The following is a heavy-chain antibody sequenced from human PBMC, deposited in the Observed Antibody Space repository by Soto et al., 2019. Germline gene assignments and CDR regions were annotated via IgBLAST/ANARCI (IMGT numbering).Heavy chain of an antibody. CDR3: ARALIHANSRYRGVFDS. Sequence: EVQLVESGGGVVRPGGSLRLSCAASRFRFADHGMSWVRQVPGQGLEWVSAIDWSGGSAGYADSVKGRFVISRANAKNSLYLQMDRLRVEDTAFYSCARALIHANSRYRGVFDSWGQGTLVTVSS. J-gene: IGHJ4*02. CDR2: IDWSGGSA. CDR1: RFRFADHG. D-gene: IGHD5-18*01. V-gene: IGHV3-20*04.